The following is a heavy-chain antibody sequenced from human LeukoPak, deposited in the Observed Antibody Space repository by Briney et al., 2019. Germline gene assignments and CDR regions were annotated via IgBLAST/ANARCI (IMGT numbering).Heavy chain of an antibody. J-gene: IGHJ2*01. CDR2: IYYSGST. Sequence: SETLSLTCTVSGGSISSYYWSWIRQPPGKGLEWMGYIYYSGSTNYNPSLKSRVTISVDTSKNQFSLKLGSVTAADTAVYYCARDGMTNPWYFDLWGRGTLVTVSS. CDR3: ARDGMTNPWYFDL. V-gene: IGHV4-59*01. D-gene: IGHD4-11*01. CDR1: GGSISSYY.